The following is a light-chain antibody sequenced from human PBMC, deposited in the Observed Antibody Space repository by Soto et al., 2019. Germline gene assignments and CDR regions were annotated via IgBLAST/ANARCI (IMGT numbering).Light chain of an antibody. CDR3: SSYAGSDNFEV. J-gene: IGLJ2*01. V-gene: IGLV2-8*01. CDR1: RSDVGDYNY. Sequence: QSALTQPPSASGSPGQSVTISCTGTRSDVGDYNYVSWYQQHPGKAPKLLIYEVTKRPLGVPDRFSGSKSANTASLTVSGLQAEDEADYYCSSYAGSDNFEVFGGGTKLTVL. CDR2: EVT.